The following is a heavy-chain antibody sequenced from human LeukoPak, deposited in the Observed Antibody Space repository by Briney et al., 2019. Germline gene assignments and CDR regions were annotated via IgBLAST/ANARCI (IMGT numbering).Heavy chain of an antibody. J-gene: IGHJ4*02. CDR1: GYTFTSYY. CDR2: INPSGGST. V-gene: IGHV1-46*01. CDR3: TRMSGPTDRDPFDF. Sequence: ASVKVSCKASGYTFTSYYMHWVRQAPGQGLEWMGIINPSGGSTSYAQKFQGRVTMTRDMSISTTYMELSRLTSDDTAVFYCTRMSGPTDRDPFDFWGQGTLVTVSS. D-gene: IGHD3-10*01.